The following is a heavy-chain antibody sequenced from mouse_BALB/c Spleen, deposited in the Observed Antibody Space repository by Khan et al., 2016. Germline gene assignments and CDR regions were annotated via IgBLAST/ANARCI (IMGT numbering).Heavy chain of an antibody. V-gene: IGHV5-6-3*01. CDR1: GFTFSTYA. CDR2: INHNGGST. Sequence: VQLKESGGALVQPGGSLKLSCAASGFTFSTYAMSWVRQTPDKRLELVATINHNGGSTYYPDSVKGRFTISRDNAKNTLYLQMSSLKSEDTAIYYGARVRHTLDYWGQGTSVTVSS. CDR3: ARVRHTLDY. J-gene: IGHJ4*01. D-gene: IGHD2-14*01.